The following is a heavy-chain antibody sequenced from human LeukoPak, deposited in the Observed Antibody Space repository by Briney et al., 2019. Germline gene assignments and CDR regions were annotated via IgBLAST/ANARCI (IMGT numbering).Heavy chain of an antibody. J-gene: IGHJ4*02. D-gene: IGHD3-10*01. CDR3: ASGDRVTMLRGGNIGYFDY. V-gene: IGHV1-2*02. CDR1: GYTFTGYY. Sequence: ASVKVSCKASGYTFTGYYMHWVRQAPGQGLEWMGWINPNSGGTDYAQKLQGRVTMTRDTSISTAYMELSKLRSDDTAVYYCASGDRVTMLRGGNIGYFDYWGQGTLVTVSS. CDR2: INPNSGGT.